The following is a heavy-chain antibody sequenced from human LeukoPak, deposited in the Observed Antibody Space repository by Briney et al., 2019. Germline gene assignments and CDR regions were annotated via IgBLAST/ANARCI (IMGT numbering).Heavy chain of an antibody. Sequence: GASVKVSCKASGGTFSRYAISWVRQAPGQGLGWMGGIIPIFGTANYAQKFQGRVTITADESTSTAYMELSSLRSEDTAVYYCARVVVRNVRSGRYFFDAFDIWGQGTMVTVSS. CDR2: IIPIFGTA. V-gene: IGHV1-69*13. J-gene: IGHJ3*02. D-gene: IGHD1-26*01. CDR1: GGTFSRYA. CDR3: ARVVVRNVRSGRYFFDAFDI.